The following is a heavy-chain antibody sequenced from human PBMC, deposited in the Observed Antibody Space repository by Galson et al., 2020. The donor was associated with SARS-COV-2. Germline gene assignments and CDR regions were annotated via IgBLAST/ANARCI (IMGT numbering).Heavy chain of an antibody. CDR3: ARVPEYCSSTSCSYYYYYYMGV. D-gene: IGHD2-2*01. Sequence: ASVQVSCKASGYTFTSYYMHSVRQAPGQGLEWMGIITPSGGSTSYAQKFQGRVTMTRDTSTSTVYMELSSLRSEDTAVYYCARVPEYCSSTSCSYYYYYYMGVWGKGTTVTVS. J-gene: IGHJ6*03. V-gene: IGHV1-46*01. CDR2: ITPSGGST. CDR1: GYTFTSYY.